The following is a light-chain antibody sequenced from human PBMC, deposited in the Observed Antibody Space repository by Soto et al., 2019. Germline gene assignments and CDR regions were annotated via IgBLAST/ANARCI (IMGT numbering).Light chain of an antibody. V-gene: IGKV2-24*01. Sequence: DLVMTQTPLSSHVTLGQPASISFSSSQSLVHSNGNTYLSWLQQRPGQPPRLLIYKVSNRFSGVPDRFSGSGAGTDITLKISSVEAEDVGGYYCTQATQIPFTFGPGTKVDIK. CDR3: TQATQIPFT. CDR1: QSLVHSNGNTY. CDR2: KVS. J-gene: IGKJ3*01.